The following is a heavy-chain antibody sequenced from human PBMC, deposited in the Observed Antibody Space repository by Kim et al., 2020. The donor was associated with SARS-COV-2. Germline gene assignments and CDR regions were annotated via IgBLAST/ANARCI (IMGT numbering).Heavy chain of an antibody. CDR3: TTENRAASRLHYYYYYGMDV. CDR2: IKSKTDGGTT. CDR1: GFTFSNAW. D-gene: IGHD5-18*01. V-gene: IGHV3-15*01. J-gene: IGHJ6*02. Sequence: GGSLRLSCAASGFTFSNAWMSWVRQAPGKGLEWVGRIKSKTDGGTTDYAAPVKGRFTISRDDSKNTLYLQMNSLKTEDTAVYYCTTENRAASRLHYYYYYGMDVWGQGTTVTVSS.